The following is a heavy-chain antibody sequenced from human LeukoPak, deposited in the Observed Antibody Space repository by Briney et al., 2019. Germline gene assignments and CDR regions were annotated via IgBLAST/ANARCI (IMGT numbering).Heavy chain of an antibody. CDR1: GGSISSYY. CDR2: IYYSGST. Sequence: PSETLSLTCTVSGGSISSYYWSWIRQPPGKGLEWIGYIYYSGSTNYNPFLKSRVTISVDTSKNQFSLKLSSVTAADTAVYYCARGSRAFDIWGQGTMVTVSS. CDR3: ARGSRAFDI. J-gene: IGHJ3*02. V-gene: IGHV4-59*01.